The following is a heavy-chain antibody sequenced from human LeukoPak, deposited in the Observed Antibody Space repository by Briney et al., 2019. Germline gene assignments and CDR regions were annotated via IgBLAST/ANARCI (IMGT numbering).Heavy chain of an antibody. Sequence: GGSLRLSCAASGFTLSSNWMSWVRQAPGKGLKWVANIKQDGSEKYYVDSVKGRFTISRDNAKNSLYLQMNSLRAEDTAVYYCARIITMVRGVIPWFDPWGQGTLVTVSS. CDR1: GFTLSSNW. J-gene: IGHJ5*02. CDR2: IKQDGSEK. V-gene: IGHV3-7*01. D-gene: IGHD3-10*01. CDR3: ARIITMVRGVIPWFDP.